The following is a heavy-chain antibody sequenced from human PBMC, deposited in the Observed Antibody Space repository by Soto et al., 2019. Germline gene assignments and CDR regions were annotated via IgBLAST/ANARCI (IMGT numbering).Heavy chain of an antibody. V-gene: IGHV3-21*01. D-gene: IGHD3-10*01. Sequence: PGGSLRLSFAASGFTFSSYSMNWVRQAPGKGLEWVSSISSSSSYIYYADSVKGRFTISRDNAKNSLYLQMNSLRAEDTAVYYCARVRASYYYGSGTNWFDPWGQGTLVTVSS. CDR3: ARVRASYYYGSGTNWFDP. J-gene: IGHJ5*02. CDR2: ISSSSSYI. CDR1: GFTFSSYS.